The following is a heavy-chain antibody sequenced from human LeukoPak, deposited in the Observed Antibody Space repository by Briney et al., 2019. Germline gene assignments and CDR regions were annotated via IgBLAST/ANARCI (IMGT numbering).Heavy chain of an antibody. CDR1: GFTFSGYS. CDR2: ISGSSGTL. D-gene: IGHD3-10*01. J-gene: IGHJ4*02. V-gene: IGHV3-48*01. CDR3: ARDKRPPRYGELFEVSFDY. Sequence: TGGSLRLSCAASGFTFSGYSMNWVRQAPGKGLEWVSYISGSSGTLYYADSVKGRFTISRDNAKNSLYLQMNSLRVEDTAVYYCARDKRPPRYGELFEVSFDYWGLGTLVTVSS.